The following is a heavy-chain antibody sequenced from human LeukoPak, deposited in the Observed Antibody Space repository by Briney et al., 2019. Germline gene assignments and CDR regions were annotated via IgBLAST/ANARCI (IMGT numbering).Heavy chain of an antibody. Sequence: GASVKVSFKASGGTFSIYAISWVRQAPGQGLEWMGGIIPIFGTANYAQKFQGRVTITADKSTSTAYMELSSLRSEDTAVYYCARGSSGWYRAYFDYRGQGTLVTVS. V-gene: IGHV1-69*06. D-gene: IGHD6-19*01. J-gene: IGHJ4*02. CDR3: ARGSSGWYRAYFDY. CDR1: GGTFSIYA. CDR2: IIPIFGTA.